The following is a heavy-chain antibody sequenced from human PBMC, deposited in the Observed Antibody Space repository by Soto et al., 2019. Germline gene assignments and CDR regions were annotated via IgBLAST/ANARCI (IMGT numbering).Heavy chain of an antibody. V-gene: IGHV3-9*01. D-gene: IGHD4-17*01. CDR2: ISWNSGSI. CDR3: AKDLSPLTTVTYYFDY. CDR1: GFTFDDYA. Sequence: GGSLRLSCAASGFTFDDYAMHWVRQAPGKGLEWVSGISWNSGSIEYAASVKGRFTISRDNAKNSLYLQMNSLRAEDTALYYCAKDLSPLTTVTYYFDYWGQGTLVTVSS. J-gene: IGHJ4*02.